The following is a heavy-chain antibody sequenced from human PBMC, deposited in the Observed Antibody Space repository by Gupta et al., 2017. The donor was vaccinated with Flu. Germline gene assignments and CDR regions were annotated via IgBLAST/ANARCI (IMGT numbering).Heavy chain of an antibody. D-gene: IGHD5-18*01. V-gene: IGHV3-9*01. CDR2: ISWNSGSI. CDR1: GFTFDDYA. CDR3: AKTGEYSYGYSDFDY. Sequence: EVQLVESGGGLVQPGRSLRLSCAASGFTFDDYAMHWVRQAPGKGLEWVSGISWNSGSIGYADAGKGRFTISRDNAKKALYLQMNSLRAADKALYYCAKTGEYSYGYSDFDYWGQGTLVTVSS. J-gene: IGHJ4*02.